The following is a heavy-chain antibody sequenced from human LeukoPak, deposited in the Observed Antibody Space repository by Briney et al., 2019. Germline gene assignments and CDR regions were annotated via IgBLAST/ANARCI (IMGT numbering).Heavy chain of an antibody. Sequence: ASVKVSCKASGYTFTNYGISWVRQAPGQGLEWMGRINPNSGVTNHAQKFQGRVTMTRDTSISTAYMELSRLRSDDTAVYYCARGEEYSYGFNYFDYWGQGTLVTVSS. V-gene: IGHV1-2*06. CDR2: INPNSGVT. CDR1: GYTFTNYG. CDR3: ARGEEYSYGFNYFDY. D-gene: IGHD5-18*01. J-gene: IGHJ4*02.